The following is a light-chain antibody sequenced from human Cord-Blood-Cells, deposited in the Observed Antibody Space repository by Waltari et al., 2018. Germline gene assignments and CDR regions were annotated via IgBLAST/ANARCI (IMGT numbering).Light chain of an antibody. CDR1: QGISSY. J-gene: IGKJ1*01. Sequence: VIWMTXSPSLLXASTXXXVTISCRMXQGISSYLAWYQKKPGKAPXLLIYAASTLQSGVPSRFSGSGSGTDFILTISCLXSXDFATYYCXQYYSFXWTFGXXTKVEIK. V-gene: IGKV1D-8*01. CDR3: XQYYSFXWT. CDR2: AAS.